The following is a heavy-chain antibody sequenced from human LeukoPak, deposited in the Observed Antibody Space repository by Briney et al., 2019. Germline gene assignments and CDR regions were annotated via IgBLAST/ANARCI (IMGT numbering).Heavy chain of an antibody. V-gene: IGHV4-34*01. CDR3: ARIVNRGSYYYYYYMDV. D-gene: IGHD1-26*01. CDR2: INHSGST. J-gene: IGHJ6*03. CDR1: GGSFSGYY. Sequence: SETLSLTCAVYGGSFSGYYWSWIRQPPGKGLEWIGEINHSGSTNYNPSLKSRVTISVDTSENQFSLKLSSVTAADTAVYYCARIVNRGSYYYYYYMDVWGKGTTVTVSS.